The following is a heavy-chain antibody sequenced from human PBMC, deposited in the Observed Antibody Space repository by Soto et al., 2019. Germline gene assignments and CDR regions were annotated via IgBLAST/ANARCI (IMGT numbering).Heavy chain of an antibody. J-gene: IGHJ6*02. CDR1: GFTFSSYA. Sequence: PGGSLRLSCAASGFTFSSYAMSWVRQAPGKGLEWVSAISGSGGSTYYADSVKGRFTISRDNSKNTLYLQMNSLRAEDTAVYYCATGRREIYCSGGSCYSGDYYYYGMDVWGQGTTVTVSS. CDR2: ISGSGGST. D-gene: IGHD2-15*01. V-gene: IGHV3-23*01. CDR3: ATGRREIYCSGGSCYSGDYYYYGMDV.